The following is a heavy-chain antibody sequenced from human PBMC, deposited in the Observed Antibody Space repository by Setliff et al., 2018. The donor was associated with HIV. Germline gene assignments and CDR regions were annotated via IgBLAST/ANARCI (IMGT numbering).Heavy chain of an antibody. Sequence: GESLKISCKGSGYTFTNHWIGWVRQMPGEGLEWMAIIYPGDSDVRYNPSFQGQVTVSVDKSINTAYLQWSSLKASDTATYYCARHPTYFHDTSGYYIDYWGQGTLVTVPQ. CDR3: ARHPTYFHDTSGYYIDY. CDR1: GYTFTNHW. D-gene: IGHD3-22*01. V-gene: IGHV5-51*01. J-gene: IGHJ4*02. CDR2: IYPGDSDV.